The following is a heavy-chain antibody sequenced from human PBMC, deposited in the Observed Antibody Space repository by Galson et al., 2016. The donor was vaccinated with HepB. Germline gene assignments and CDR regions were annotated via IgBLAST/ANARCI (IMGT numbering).Heavy chain of an antibody. Sequence: SLRLSCAASGFPFSSYGMHWVRQAPGKGLEWVDFIWYDGSNNFYEDSVKGRFTISRNNSKNTLYLQMNSLRAGDTSVYYCARDVRPRQPPYYGMEVWGQGTTVTVSS. CDR2: IWYDGSNN. J-gene: IGHJ6*02. CDR1: GFPFSSYG. CDR3: ARDVRPRQPPYYGMEV. D-gene: IGHD1-1*01. V-gene: IGHV3-33*01.